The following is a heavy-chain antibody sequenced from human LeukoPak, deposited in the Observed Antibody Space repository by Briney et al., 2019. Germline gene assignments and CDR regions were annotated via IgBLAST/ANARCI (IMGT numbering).Heavy chain of an antibody. V-gene: IGHV3-23*01. Sequence: GGSLRLTCSASGFTFSSYAMSWVRQAPGTGLEWVSAISGSGGSTYYADSVKGRFTISRDNSKNTLYLQMNRLRAEDTAVYYCAKDRSMTTVVTHLSYYMDVWGKGTTVTVSS. D-gene: IGHD4-23*01. J-gene: IGHJ6*03. CDR3: AKDRSMTTVVTHLSYYMDV. CDR2: ISGSGGST. CDR1: GFTFSSYA.